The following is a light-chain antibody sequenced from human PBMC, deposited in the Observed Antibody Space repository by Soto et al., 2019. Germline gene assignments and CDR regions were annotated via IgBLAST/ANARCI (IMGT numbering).Light chain of an antibody. Sequence: QTVVTQEPSFSVSPEGTVTLTCGLSSGSVSTSYHPSWYQQTPGQAPRTLIYSTNTRSSGVPDRFSGSILGNKAALTITGAQADDESDYYCVLYMGSGISVFGGGTKLTVL. CDR1: SGSVSTSYH. V-gene: IGLV8-61*01. J-gene: IGLJ2*01. CDR3: VLYMGSGISV. CDR2: STN.